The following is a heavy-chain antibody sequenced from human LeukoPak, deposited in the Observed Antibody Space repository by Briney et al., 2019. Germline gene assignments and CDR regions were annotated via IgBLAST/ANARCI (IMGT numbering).Heavy chain of an antibody. J-gene: IGHJ4*02. CDR1: GYTFTDYF. CDR2: INPNSGGT. Sequence: ASVKVSCKASGYTFTDYFIHWVRPAPGQGLEGVGRINPNSGGTNYAQIFQGWVSMTMDTSVSTVYMELSRLTSDDTAVYYCATRDPAEALVQSLPDCWGQGTLVTVSA. D-gene: IGHD3-16*02. CDR3: ATRDPAEALVQSLPDC. V-gene: IGHV1-2*04.